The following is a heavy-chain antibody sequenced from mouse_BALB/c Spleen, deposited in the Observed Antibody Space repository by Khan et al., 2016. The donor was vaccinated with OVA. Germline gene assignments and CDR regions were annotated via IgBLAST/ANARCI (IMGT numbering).Heavy chain of an antibody. CDR3: ARSYFYGYYFDK. Sequence: EVELVESGGGLVQPGGSRKLSCVASGFTFSSFGMHWVRQAPEKGLEWVAYISGDSSTIYYTDTVKGRFTISRDNPKNTLFLQMTSLRSEDMAMYYCARSYFYGYYFDKWGQGTTLTVSS. CDR1: GFTFSSFG. CDR2: ISGDSSTI. V-gene: IGHV5-17*02. D-gene: IGHD1-1*01. J-gene: IGHJ2*01.